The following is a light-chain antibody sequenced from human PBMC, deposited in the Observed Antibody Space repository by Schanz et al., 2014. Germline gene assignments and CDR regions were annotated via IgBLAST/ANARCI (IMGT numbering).Light chain of an antibody. J-gene: IGLJ3*02. CDR3: CSYAGSRTFVL. Sequence: QSALTQPASVSGSPGQSITISCTGTSSDVGSTYLVSWYQHHPGQAPKLMILGGSIRPSGVSSRFSGSKSANTASLTISGLQAEDEATYYCCSYAGSRTFVLSGGGTKLTVL. CDR1: SSDVGSTYL. CDR2: GGS. V-gene: IGLV2-23*03.